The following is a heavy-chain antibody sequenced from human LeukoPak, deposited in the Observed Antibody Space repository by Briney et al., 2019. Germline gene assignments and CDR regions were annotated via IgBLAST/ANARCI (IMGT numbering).Heavy chain of an antibody. Sequence: ASVKVSCKASGHTFTGDYMYWVRQAPGQGLEWMGWRNPNSGGTNYAQKFQGRVTMTRDTSISTAYMELSSLRSDDTAVYYCARVRHYDTLTGYLPESYYYAMDVWGQGTTVTVSS. CDR3: ARVRHYDTLTGYLPESYYYAMDV. J-gene: IGHJ6*02. CDR2: RNPNSGGT. V-gene: IGHV1-2*02. CDR1: GHTFTGDY. D-gene: IGHD3-9*01.